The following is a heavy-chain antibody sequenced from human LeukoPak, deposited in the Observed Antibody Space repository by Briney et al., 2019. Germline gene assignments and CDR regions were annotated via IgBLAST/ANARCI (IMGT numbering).Heavy chain of an antibody. CDR1: GFTFDDYG. CDR3: ARDRVLGYSYGKDAFDI. CDR2: INWNGGST. D-gene: IGHD5-18*01. Sequence: PGGSLRLSCAASGFTFDDYGMSWVRQAPGKGLEWVSGINWNGGSTGYADSVKGRFTISRDNAKNSLYLQMNSLRAEDTALYYCARDRVLGYSYGKDAFDIWGQGTMVTVSS. V-gene: IGHV3-20*04. J-gene: IGHJ3*02.